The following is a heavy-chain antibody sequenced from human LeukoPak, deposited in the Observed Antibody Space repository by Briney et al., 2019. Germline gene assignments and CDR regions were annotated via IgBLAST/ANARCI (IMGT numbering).Heavy chain of an antibody. D-gene: IGHD3-3*01. Sequence: GASVKVSCKASGYTFTSYGISWVRQAPGQGLEWMGWISSYNGNTNYAQKLQGRVTMTTDTSTSTAYMELRSLRSDDTAVYYCARVPGKYDFWIGYYPDAFDIWGQGTMVTVSS. J-gene: IGHJ3*02. CDR3: ARVPGKYDFWIGYYPDAFDI. CDR2: ISSYNGNT. CDR1: GYTFTSYG. V-gene: IGHV1-18*01.